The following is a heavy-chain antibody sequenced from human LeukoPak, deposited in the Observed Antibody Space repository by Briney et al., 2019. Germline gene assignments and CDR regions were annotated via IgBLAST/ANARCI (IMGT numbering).Heavy chain of an antibody. J-gene: IGHJ4*02. CDR1: GGSISSYY. D-gene: IGHD5-24*01. V-gene: IGHV4-59*01. Sequence: SETLSLTCTVSGGSISSYYWSWIRQPPGMGLEWIGYIYYSGSTNYNPSLKSRVTISVDTSKNQFSLKLSSVTAADTAVYYCARNPPMAYYFDYWGQGTLVTVSS. CDR2: IYYSGST. CDR3: ARNPPMAYYFDY.